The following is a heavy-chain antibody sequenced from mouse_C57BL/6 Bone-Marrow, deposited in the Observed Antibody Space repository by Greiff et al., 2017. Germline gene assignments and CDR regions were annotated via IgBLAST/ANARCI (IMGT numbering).Heavy chain of an antibody. CDR3: ARHPTVVPFDY. D-gene: IGHD1-1*01. Sequence: EVKLVESGGDLVKPGGSLKLSCAASGFTFSSYGMSWVRQTPDKRLEWVATISSGGSYTYYPDSVKGRFTISRDNAKNTLYLQMSSLKSEDTAMYYCARHPTVVPFDYWGQGTTLTVSS. J-gene: IGHJ2*01. CDR2: ISSGGSYT. CDR1: GFTFSSYG. V-gene: IGHV5-6*01.